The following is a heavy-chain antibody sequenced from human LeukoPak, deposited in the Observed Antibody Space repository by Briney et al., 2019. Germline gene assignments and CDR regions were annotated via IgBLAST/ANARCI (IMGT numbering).Heavy chain of an antibody. D-gene: IGHD3-10*01. J-gene: IGHJ3*02. CDR1: GGTFSSYA. CDR2: IIPIFGTA. Sequence: GASVKVSCKASGGTFSSYAISWVRQAPGQGLEWMGGIIPIFGTANYAQKFQGRVTITADKSTSTAYMELSSLRSDDTAVYYCAIPGKGHYGAFDIWGQGTMVTVSS. V-gene: IGHV1-69*06. CDR3: AIPGKGHYGAFDI.